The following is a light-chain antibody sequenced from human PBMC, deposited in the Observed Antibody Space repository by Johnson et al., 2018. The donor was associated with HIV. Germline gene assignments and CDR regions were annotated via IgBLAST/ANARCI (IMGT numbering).Light chain of an antibody. Sequence: QSVLTQPPSVSAAPGQKVTISCSGSSSNIGNNYVSWYQQLPGTAPKLLIYENNERPSGIPDRFSASKSGTSATLGITGLQTGDEGVYYCGTWHTSLSGGGVFGTGTKVTVL. CDR3: GTWHTSLSGGGV. V-gene: IGLV1-51*02. CDR2: ENN. CDR1: SSNIGNNY. J-gene: IGLJ1*01.